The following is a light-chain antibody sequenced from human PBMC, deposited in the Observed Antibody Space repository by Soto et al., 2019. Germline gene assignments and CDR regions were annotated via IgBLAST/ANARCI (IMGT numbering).Light chain of an antibody. CDR2: AAS. Sequence: TQLTQSPSSLSASVGDRVTITCRASQGISSYLAWYQQKPGIAPKRLIYAASTLQSGVPSRFSGSGSGTDFTLTISSLQPEDFATYYCQQLNSYPRTFGGGTKVDIK. V-gene: IGKV1-9*01. CDR1: QGISSY. J-gene: IGKJ4*01. CDR3: QQLNSYPRT.